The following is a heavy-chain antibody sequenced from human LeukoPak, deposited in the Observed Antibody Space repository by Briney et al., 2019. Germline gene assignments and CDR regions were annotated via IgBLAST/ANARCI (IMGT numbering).Heavy chain of an antibody. D-gene: IGHD1-26*01. Sequence: SETLSLTCAVYGGSFSGYYWSWIRQPPGKGLEWIGEINHSGSTNYNSSLKSRVTISVDTSKNQFSLKLTSVTAADTAVFYCARGRGSYYPDWGQGTLVTVSS. CDR1: GGSFSGYY. CDR2: INHSGST. J-gene: IGHJ4*02. CDR3: ARGRGSYYPD. V-gene: IGHV4-34*01.